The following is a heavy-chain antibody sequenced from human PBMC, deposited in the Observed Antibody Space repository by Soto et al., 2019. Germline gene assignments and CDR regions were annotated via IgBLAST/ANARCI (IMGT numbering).Heavy chain of an antibody. CDR3: ARRAETNGWNGFGADKYYFDF. CDR2: MNPNTGNS. CDR1: GYTFTSYD. Sequence: ASVKVSCKASGYTFTSYDIYWVRQSTGQGLEWMGWMNPNTGNSGYAQKFQGRVTMTSDTSISTAHMELSSLRSEDTAVYYCARRAETNGWNGFGADKYYFDFWGQGTLVTVSS. J-gene: IGHJ4*02. V-gene: IGHV1-8*01. D-gene: IGHD1-1*01.